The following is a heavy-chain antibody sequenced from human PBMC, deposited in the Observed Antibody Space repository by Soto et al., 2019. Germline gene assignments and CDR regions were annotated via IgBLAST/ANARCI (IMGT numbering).Heavy chain of an antibody. Sequence: PGGSLRLSCAASGFEFSGYYMNWVRQAPGKGLEWVSSISSSSSYKYYADSLKGRFTISRDNAKNSLYLQMNSLRAEDTAVYYCARVRWARNYDYYAMDVWGQGTTVTVSS. V-gene: IGHV3-21*01. D-gene: IGHD6-13*01. CDR3: ARVRWARNYDYYAMDV. CDR1: GFEFSGYY. J-gene: IGHJ6*02. CDR2: ISSSSSYK.